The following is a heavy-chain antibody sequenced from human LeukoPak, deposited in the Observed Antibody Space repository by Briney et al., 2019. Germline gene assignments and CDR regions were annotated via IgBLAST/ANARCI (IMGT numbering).Heavy chain of an antibody. D-gene: IGHD3-10*01. Sequence: SETLSLTCTVSGGSISSSSYYWGWLRQPPGKGLEWIGSIYYSGRTYYDPSLKRRVTISVDTSKNQFSLKLSSVTAADTAVYYCARQHRSTMVRGVIIGWFDPWGQGTLVTVSS. CDR2: IYYSGRT. CDR3: ARQHRSTMVRGVIIGWFDP. CDR1: GGSISSSSYY. J-gene: IGHJ5*02. V-gene: IGHV4-39*01.